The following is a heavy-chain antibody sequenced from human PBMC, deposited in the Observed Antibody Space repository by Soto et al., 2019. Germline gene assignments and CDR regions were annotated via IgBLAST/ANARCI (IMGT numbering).Heavy chain of an antibody. V-gene: IGHV3-21*01. J-gene: IGHJ6*02. Sequence: EVQLVESGGGLVKPGGFLRLSCAASGFTFSSYSMNWVRQAPGKGLEWVSSISSSSSYIYYADSVKGRFTISRDNAKNSLYPQMNSLRAEDTAVYYCARSVLGYCSGGSCRYYYYGMDVWGQGTTVTVSS. CDR2: ISSSSSYI. D-gene: IGHD2-15*01. CDR1: GFTFSSYS. CDR3: ARSVLGYCSGGSCRYYYYGMDV.